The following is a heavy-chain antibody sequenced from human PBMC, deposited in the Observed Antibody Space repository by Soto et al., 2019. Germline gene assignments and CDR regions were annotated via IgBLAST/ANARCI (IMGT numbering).Heavy chain of an antibody. CDR1: GFTFSSYG. V-gene: IGHV3-33*01. Sequence: GGSLRLPCAASGFTFSSYGMHWVRQAPGKGLEWVAVIWYDGSNKYYADSVKGRFTISRDNSKNTLYLQLNSLRVEDTAVYYCARDRRTTVTTYYFDYWGQGTLVTVSS. J-gene: IGHJ4*02. CDR2: IWYDGSNK. D-gene: IGHD4-17*01. CDR3: ARDRRTTVTTYYFDY.